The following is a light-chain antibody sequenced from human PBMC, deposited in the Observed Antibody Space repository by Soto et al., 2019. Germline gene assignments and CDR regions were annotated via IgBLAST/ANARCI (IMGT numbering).Light chain of an antibody. J-gene: IGKJ2*01. CDR2: SAS. V-gene: IGKV1-39*01. CDR1: QTISSY. CDR3: QQTFKTPHT. Sequence: DIQMTQSPTSLSASVGDGVTISCRASQTISSYLNWYQQQPGKAPKLLIYSASTLQTGVPSRFSGSGFGTDYTLTISSLQPADFATYYCQQTFKTPHTFGQGTKVDIK.